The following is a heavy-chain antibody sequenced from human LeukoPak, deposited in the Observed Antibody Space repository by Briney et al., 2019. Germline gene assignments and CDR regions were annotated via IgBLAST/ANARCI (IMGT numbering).Heavy chain of an antibody. D-gene: IGHD3-22*01. CDR1: GFTFSSYS. Sequence: GGSLRLSCAASGFTFSSYSMNWVRQAPGKGLEWVSSISSSSSYIYYADSLKGRFTISRDNSKNTLYLQMNSLRAEDTAVYYCARDQYYYDSSGLSEHWGQGTLVTVSS. J-gene: IGHJ1*01. CDR3: ARDQYYYDSSGLSEH. CDR2: ISSSSSYI. V-gene: IGHV3-21*04.